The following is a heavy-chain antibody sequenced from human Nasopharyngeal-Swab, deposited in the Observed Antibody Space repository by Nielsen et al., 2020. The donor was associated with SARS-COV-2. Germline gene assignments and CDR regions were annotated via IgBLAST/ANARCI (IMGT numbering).Heavy chain of an antibody. Sequence: GESLKISCAASGFTFSSYWMSWVRQAPGKGLEWVGRIKSKTDGGTTDYAAPVKGRFTISRDDSKNTLYLQMNSLKTEDTAVYYCTTDIVGATYYGMDVWGQGTTVTVSS. V-gene: IGHV3-15*01. D-gene: IGHD1-26*01. CDR1: GFTFSSYW. CDR2: IKSKTDGGTT. J-gene: IGHJ6*02. CDR3: TTDIVGATYYGMDV.